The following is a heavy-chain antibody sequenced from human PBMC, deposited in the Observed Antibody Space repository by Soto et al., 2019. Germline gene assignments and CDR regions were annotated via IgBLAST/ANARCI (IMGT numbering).Heavy chain of an antibody. CDR1: GFTFSSYG. CDR3: ARAHMTKVVTDFDY. J-gene: IGHJ4*02. Sequence: QVQLVESGGGVVQPGRSLRLSCAASGFTFSSYGMHWVRQAPGKGLEWVAVIWYDGSNKYYADSVKGRFTISRDNSKNTLYLQMNSLRAEDTAVYYCARAHMTKVVTDFDYWGQGTLVTVS. D-gene: IGHD4-17*01. V-gene: IGHV3-33*01. CDR2: IWYDGSNK.